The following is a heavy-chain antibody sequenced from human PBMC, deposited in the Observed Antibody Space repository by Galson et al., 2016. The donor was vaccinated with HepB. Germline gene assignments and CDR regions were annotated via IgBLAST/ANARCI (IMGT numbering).Heavy chain of an antibody. Sequence: SVKVSCKASAYTFTNYAIHWVRQAPGQGLGWMGWVIPGNGDAKYSQTFQGRVTFARDTSANTAYMELSSLRSEDTAVYYCAREGNYHTLDYCGQGTLVTVSS. D-gene: IGHD1-7*01. CDR2: VIPGNGDA. V-gene: IGHV1-3*01. CDR3: AREGNYHTLDY. J-gene: IGHJ4*02. CDR1: AYTFTNYA.